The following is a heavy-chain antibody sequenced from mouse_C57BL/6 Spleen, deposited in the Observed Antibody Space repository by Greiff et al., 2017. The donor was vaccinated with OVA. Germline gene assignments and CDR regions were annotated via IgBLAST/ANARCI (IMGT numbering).Heavy chain of an antibody. CDR1: GYTFTSYT. J-gene: IGHJ4*01. CDR3: ARGDSANAMDY. V-gene: IGHV1-4*01. CDR2: INPSSGYT. Sequence: QVQLQQSGAELARPGASVKMSCKASGYTFTSYTMHWVKQRPGQGLEWIGYINPSSGYTKYNQKFKDKATLTADKSSSTAYMQLSSLTSEDSAVYYCARGDSANAMDYWGQGTSVTVSS.